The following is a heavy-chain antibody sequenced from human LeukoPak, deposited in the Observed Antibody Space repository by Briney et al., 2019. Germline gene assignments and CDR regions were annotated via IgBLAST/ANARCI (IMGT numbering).Heavy chain of an antibody. CDR1: GYTFTSYG. J-gene: IGHJ4*02. V-gene: IGHV1-18*01. D-gene: IGHD3-9*01. Sequence: ASVTVSCKASGYTFTSYGISWVRQAPGQGLEWVGWISAKKGNTDYAQKLQGRVTMTTDTSKSTAYMELSSLRSEDTAVYYCARGSQRYFDWLLSDFDYWGQGTLVTVSS. CDR3: ARGSQRYFDWLLSDFDY. CDR2: ISAKKGNT.